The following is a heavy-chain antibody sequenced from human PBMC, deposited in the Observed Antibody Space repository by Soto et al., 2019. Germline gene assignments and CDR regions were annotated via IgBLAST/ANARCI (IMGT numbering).Heavy chain of an antibody. J-gene: IGHJ5*02. Sequence: EVQLVESGGGLVQRGGSLRLSCAASGFTFSDYWMHWVRQAPGKGPVWLSRINGDGSNTNHAHFVKGRFTISRDNAKNTLYLQINSLRAEDTAVYSCVRSMTTLTIDWLDPWGRGTQVTVSS. CDR3: VRSMTTLTIDWLDP. CDR2: INGDGSNT. V-gene: IGHV3-74*01. CDR1: GFTFSDYW. D-gene: IGHD4-17*01.